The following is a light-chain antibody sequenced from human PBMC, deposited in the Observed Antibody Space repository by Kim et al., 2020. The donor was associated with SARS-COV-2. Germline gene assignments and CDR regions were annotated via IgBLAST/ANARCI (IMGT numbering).Light chain of an antibody. J-gene: IGLJ2*01. Sequence: GQGVTISCSGSSSNIGSHTVNWYQQFPGTAPKLLIYTNNQRLSGVPDRFSGSKSGTSVSLAISGLQSEDEADYYCAVWDDSLKGPVFGGGTQLTVL. CDR3: AVWDDSLKGPV. CDR2: TNN. V-gene: IGLV1-44*01. CDR1: SSNIGSHT.